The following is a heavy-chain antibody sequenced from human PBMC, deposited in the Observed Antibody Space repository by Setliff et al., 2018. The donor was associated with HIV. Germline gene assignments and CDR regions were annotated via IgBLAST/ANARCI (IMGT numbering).Heavy chain of an antibody. V-gene: IGHV4-34*01. D-gene: IGHD6-13*01. Sequence: SETLSLTCAVYGGSFSDYSWTWIRQSPGKGLEWIGEISHSGSTNYNPSLESRVTISVDTSKNQFSLTLSSVTAADTAVYYCARARYRSSWYPLGYWGQGTLVTVSS. J-gene: IGHJ4*02. CDR2: ISHSGST. CDR1: GGSFSDYS. CDR3: ARARYRSSWYPLGY.